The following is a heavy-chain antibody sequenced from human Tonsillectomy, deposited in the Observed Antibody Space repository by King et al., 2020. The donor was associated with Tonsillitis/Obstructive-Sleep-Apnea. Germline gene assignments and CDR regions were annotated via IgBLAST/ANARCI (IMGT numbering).Heavy chain of an antibody. CDR1: GGSVSSGSYY. V-gene: IGHV4-61*01. J-gene: IGHJ4*02. Sequence: QLQESGPGLVKPSETLSLTCTVSGGSVSSGSYYWSWIRQPPGKGLEWIGYIYYSGSTNYNPSLKSRVTIPVDTSKNQFSLNLTSVTAAATAVYYCAGVAIFGVVPSFDYWGQGTLVTVSS. CDR2: IYYSGST. D-gene: IGHD3-3*01. CDR3: AGVAIFGVVPSFDY.